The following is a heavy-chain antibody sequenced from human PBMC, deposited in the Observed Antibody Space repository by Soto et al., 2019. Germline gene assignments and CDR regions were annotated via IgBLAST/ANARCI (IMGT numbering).Heavy chain of an antibody. J-gene: IGHJ3*02. CDR3: AVPRDIVATIDAFDI. D-gene: IGHD5-12*01. CDR1: GGTFSSYT. Sequence: SVKVSCKASGGTFSSYTISWVRQAPGQGLEWMGRIIPILGIANYAQKFQGRVTITADKSTSTAYMELSSLRSEDTAVYYCAVPRDIVATIDAFDIWGEGTMVTVSS. V-gene: IGHV1-69*02. CDR2: IIPILGIA.